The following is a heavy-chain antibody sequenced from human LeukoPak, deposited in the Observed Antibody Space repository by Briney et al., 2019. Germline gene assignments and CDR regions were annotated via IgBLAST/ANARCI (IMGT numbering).Heavy chain of an antibody. Sequence: GGSLRLSCAASGFTFSSYGMHWVRQAPGKGLEWVAFIRYDGSNKYSADSVKGRFIISRDNSKNTLYLQMSSLRAEDTAVFYCAREGTAYGSGSYTFDYWGQGTLVTVSS. CDR3: AREGTAYGSGSYTFDY. J-gene: IGHJ4*02. V-gene: IGHV3-30*02. D-gene: IGHD3-10*01. CDR2: IRYDGSNK. CDR1: GFTFSSYG.